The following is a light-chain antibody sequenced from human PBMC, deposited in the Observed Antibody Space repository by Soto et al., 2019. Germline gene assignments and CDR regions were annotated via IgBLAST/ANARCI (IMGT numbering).Light chain of an antibody. CDR1: QSVSSS. V-gene: IGKV3-11*01. CDR2: HTS. J-gene: IGKJ5*01. Sequence: EIELTQSPATLSLSPRERATLSCRASQSVSSSLAWYQQKHGQAPRLLISHTSNRATGIPARFSGSGSGTDFTLTISGLEPEDFAVYYCQHRSNWPIAFGQGTRLEIK. CDR3: QHRSNWPIA.